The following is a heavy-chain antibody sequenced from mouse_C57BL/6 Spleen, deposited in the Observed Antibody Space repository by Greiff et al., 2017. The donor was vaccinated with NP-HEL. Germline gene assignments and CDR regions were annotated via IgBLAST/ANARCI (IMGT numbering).Heavy chain of an antibody. J-gene: IGHJ1*03. D-gene: IGHD1-1*01. V-gene: IGHV5-12*01. CDR3: ARHEFITTGFDV. CDR2: ISNGGGST. CDR1: GFTFSDYY. Sequence: EVKLMESGGGLVQPGGSLKLSCAASGFTFSDYYMYWVRQTPEKRLEWVAYISNGGGSTYYPDTVKGRFTISRDNAKNTLYLQMSRLKSEDTAMYYCARHEFITTGFDVWGTGTTVTVSS.